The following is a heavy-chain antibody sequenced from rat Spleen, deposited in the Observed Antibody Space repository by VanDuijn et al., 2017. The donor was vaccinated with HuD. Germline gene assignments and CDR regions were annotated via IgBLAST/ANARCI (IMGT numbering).Heavy chain of an antibody. CDR2: ISSDGGRN. CDR3: VRLGGKYSSYNYLDN. CDR1: GFTFSDYY. D-gene: IGHD1-2*01. J-gene: IGHJ2*01. V-gene: IGHV5S10*01. Sequence: EVQLVESGGGLVQPGRSLKLSCAASGFTFSDYYMAWVRQAPTKGLEWVTTISSDGGRNFYRDSVKGRFTISRDNAKSSLYLQMDSLRSEDTASYYCVRLGGKYSSYNYLDNWGQGDMVTVSS.